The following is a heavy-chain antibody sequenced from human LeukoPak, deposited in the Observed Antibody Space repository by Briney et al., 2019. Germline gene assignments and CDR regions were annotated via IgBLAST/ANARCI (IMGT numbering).Heavy chain of an antibody. Sequence: SVKVSCKASGGTFSSYAISWVRQAPGQGLEWMGGIIPIFGTANYAQKFQGRVTITADKSTSTAYMEPSSLRSEDTAVYYCARVEIDYGDYLNWFDPWGQGTLVTVSS. CDR1: GGTFSSYA. J-gene: IGHJ5*02. CDR3: ARVEIDYGDYLNWFDP. V-gene: IGHV1-69*06. D-gene: IGHD4-17*01. CDR2: IIPIFGTA.